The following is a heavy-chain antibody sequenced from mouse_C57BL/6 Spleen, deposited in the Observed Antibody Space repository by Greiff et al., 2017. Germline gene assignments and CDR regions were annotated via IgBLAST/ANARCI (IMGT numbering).Heavy chain of an antibody. J-gene: IGHJ4*01. D-gene: IGHD2-5*01. Sequence: QVQLQQSGPELVKPGASVKISCKASGYAFSSSWMNWVKQRPGKGLEWIGRIYPGDGDTNYNGKFKGKATLTADKSSSTAYMQLSSLTSEDSAVYFCALAYESNYRAMDYWGQGNSDTVSS. V-gene: IGHV1-82*01. CDR2: IYPGDGDT. CDR3: ALAYESNYRAMDY. CDR1: GYAFSSSW.